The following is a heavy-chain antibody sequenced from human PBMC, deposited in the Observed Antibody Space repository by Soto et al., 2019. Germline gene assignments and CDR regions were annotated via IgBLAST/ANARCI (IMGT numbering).Heavy chain of an antibody. Sequence: EVQLVESGGGLVQPGGSLRLSCTVSGFIFSNYDMHWVRQVTGRGLEWVSAIGTAGDTYYPGSVKGRITSSRENAKNSLLLQMNSLSAEDTAVYYCVRDGGGTHGGYYYYSMDVWGQGTKVIVSS. CDR1: GFIFSNYD. J-gene: IGHJ6*02. CDR2: IGTAGDT. V-gene: IGHV3-13*01. D-gene: IGHD3-16*01. CDR3: VRDGGGTHGGYYYYSMDV.